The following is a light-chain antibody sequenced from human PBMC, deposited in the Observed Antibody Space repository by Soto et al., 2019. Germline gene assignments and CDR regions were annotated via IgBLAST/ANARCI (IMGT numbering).Light chain of an antibody. CDR1: SSDVGGYNY. CDR3: STYASSGIEV. J-gene: IGLJ2*01. Sequence: QSALTQPASVSGSPGQSITISCSGTSSDVGGYNYVVWHQQHPGKAPKVLIHDVSHRPSGVSNRFSGSKSGDTASLTISGLQAEDEADYYCSTYASSGIEVFGGGTKLTVL. CDR2: DVS. V-gene: IGLV2-14*01.